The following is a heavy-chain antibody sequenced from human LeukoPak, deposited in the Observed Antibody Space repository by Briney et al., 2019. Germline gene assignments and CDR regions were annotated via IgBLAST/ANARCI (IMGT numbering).Heavy chain of an antibody. Sequence: PGGSLRLSCAASGFTFSDYYMSWIRQAPGKGLGWVSYISSSGGIIYYADSVKGRFTISRDNAENSLYLHMNSLRAEDTAVYYCARLMTTVTKGSGWYFDLWGRGTLVTVSS. CDR3: ARLMTTVTKGSGWYFDL. CDR1: GFTFSDYY. D-gene: IGHD4-17*01. CDR2: ISSSGGII. V-gene: IGHV3-11*01. J-gene: IGHJ2*01.